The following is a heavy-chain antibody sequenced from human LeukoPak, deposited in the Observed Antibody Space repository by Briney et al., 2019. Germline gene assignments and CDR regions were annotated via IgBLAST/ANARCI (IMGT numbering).Heavy chain of an antibody. V-gene: IGHV3-33*03. CDR2: IWYDGSNK. J-gene: IGHJ4*02. D-gene: IGHD3-22*01. CDR3: ARGYYYDSSGYYYD. Sequence: GGSLRLSCAASGFTFSSYGMHWVRQAPGKGLEWVAVIWYDGSNKYYADSVKGRFTISRDNAKNSLYLQMNSLRAEDTAVYYCARGYYYDSSGYYYDWGQGTLVTVSS. CDR1: GFTFSSYG.